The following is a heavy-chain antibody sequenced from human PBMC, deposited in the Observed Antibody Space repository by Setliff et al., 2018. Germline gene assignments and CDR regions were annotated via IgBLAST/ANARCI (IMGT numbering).Heavy chain of an antibody. D-gene: IGHD3-3*01. CDR3: VRVGVTTWGQSWFDP. CDR2: IKSKTDGGTT. CDR1: GFTFSNAW. V-gene: IGHV3-15*05. J-gene: IGHJ5*02. Sequence: GSLRLSCAASGFTFSNAWMSWVRQAPGKGLEWVGRIKSKTDGGTTDYAAPVKGRFTISRDDSKNTAYLQMNSLKTEDTAVYYCVRVGVTTWGQSWFDPWGQGTLVTVSS.